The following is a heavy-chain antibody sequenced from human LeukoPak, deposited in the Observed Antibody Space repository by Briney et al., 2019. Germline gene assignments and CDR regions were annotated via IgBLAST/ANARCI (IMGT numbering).Heavy chain of an antibody. V-gene: IGHV3-11*01. CDR1: GFTFSDYY. CDR3: ARAPPSSGSYYFDY. D-gene: IGHD1-26*01. J-gene: IGHJ4*02. Sequence: PGGSLRLSCAASGFTFSDYYMSWIRQAPGKGLEWVPYISSSGSTIYCADSVKGRFTISRDNAKNSLYLQMNSLRAEDTAVYYCARAPPSSGSYYFDYWGQGTLVNVSS. CDR2: ISSSGSTI.